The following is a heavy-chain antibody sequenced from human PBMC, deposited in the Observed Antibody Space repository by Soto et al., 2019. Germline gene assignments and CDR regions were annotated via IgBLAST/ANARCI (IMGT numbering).Heavy chain of an antibody. D-gene: IGHD3-9*01. CDR3: ARVDSQDFDWMQPFGL. Sequence: EVQLVESGGGLVQPGRSLRLSREASGFTFDDYAMHWVRQAPGKGLEWVSGISWNSRSIGYADSVKGRFTISRDSAKNSLYLQMKTLRPEDTAFYYCARVDSQDFDWMQPFGLWGQGTLVTVSS. CDR1: GFTFDDYA. CDR2: ISWNSRSI. V-gene: IGHV3-9*01. J-gene: IGHJ5*02.